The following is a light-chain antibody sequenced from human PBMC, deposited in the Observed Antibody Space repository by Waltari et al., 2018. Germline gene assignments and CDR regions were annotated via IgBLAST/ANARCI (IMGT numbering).Light chain of an antibody. J-gene: IGKJ1*01. CDR1: QSVLYSSNNKNY. CDR2: WAS. CDR3: QQYYAVRRT. Sequence: DIVMTQSPEFLAVPLGERATINCKSSQSVLYSSNNKNYLAWYQQKPGQPPKLLIHWASNRESGVPDRFSGSGSGTDFSLTISSLPAEDVAVYYCQQYYAVRRTFGQGTKVEV. V-gene: IGKV4-1*01.